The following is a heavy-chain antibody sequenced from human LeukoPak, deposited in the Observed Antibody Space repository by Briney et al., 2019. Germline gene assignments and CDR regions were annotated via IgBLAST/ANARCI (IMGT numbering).Heavy chain of an antibody. D-gene: IGHD6-25*01. CDR1: GGSMNSGNYY. CDR2: IYSSGTT. J-gene: IGHJ6*03. V-gene: IGHV4-31*03. CDR3: ASSAATYYSYFYYYMGV. Sequence: TLSLTCRVSGGSMNSGNYYWSSIRQHPGRGLEWIGYIYSSGTTYYNPSLKSRVTISVDTSKNQFSLILSSVTAADTAVYYCASSAATYYSYFYYYMGVWGNGTTVTVSS.